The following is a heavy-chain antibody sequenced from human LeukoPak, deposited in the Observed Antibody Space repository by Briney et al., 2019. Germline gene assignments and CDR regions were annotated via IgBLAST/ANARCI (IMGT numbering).Heavy chain of an antibody. Sequence: GGSLRLSCAASGLTFKNYDMHWVRQSTGRGLEWVSAIGIAGDTYYPESVRGRLTISRDNAKNALYLQMNDLRAGDSALYYCVRDLDPLMGSTAYFDLWGRGTLVAVSS. J-gene: IGHJ2*01. CDR3: VRDLDPLMGSTAYFDL. D-gene: IGHD3-16*01. V-gene: IGHV3-13*01. CDR1: GLTFKNYD. CDR2: IGIAGDT.